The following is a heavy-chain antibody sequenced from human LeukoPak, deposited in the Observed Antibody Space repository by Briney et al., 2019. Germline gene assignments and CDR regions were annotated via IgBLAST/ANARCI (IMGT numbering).Heavy chain of an antibody. J-gene: IGHJ3*02. V-gene: IGHV4-34*01. CDR1: GGSFSGYY. Sequence: PSETLSPTCAVYGGSFSGYYWGWIRKPPGKGLEWIGEINHSGSTNYNPSLKSRVTISVDTSKNQFSLKLSSVTAADTAVYYCARKDGYYDFWSGYRSPDAFDIWGQGTMVTVSS. D-gene: IGHD3-3*01. CDR3: ARKDGYYDFWSGYRSPDAFDI. CDR2: INHSGST.